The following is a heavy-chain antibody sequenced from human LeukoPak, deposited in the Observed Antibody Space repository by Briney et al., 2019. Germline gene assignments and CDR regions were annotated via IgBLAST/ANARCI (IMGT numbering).Heavy chain of an antibody. CDR2: INPSGGST. D-gene: IGHD5-24*01. CDR3: AGGEWLQLKY. Sequence: ASVKVSCKASGGTFSSYAISWVRQAPGQGLEWMGIINPSGGSTSYAQKFQGRVTMTRDMSTSTVYMELSSLRSEDTAVYYCAGGEWLQLKYWGQGTLVTVSS. J-gene: IGHJ4*02. V-gene: IGHV1-46*01. CDR1: GGTFSSYA.